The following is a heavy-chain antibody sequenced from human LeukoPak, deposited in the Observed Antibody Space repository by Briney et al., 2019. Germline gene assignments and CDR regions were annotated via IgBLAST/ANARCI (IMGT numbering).Heavy chain of an antibody. D-gene: IGHD3-10*01. Sequence: PGGSLRLSCAASGFTFSSHWMSWVPEAPGKGLEGVANISQHGSEKNYVDSVKGRFTISRDNAQNSLYLQMNGLKAEDTAVYYCAKDGVWSLDYWGQGTLVTVSS. CDR1: GFTFSSHW. CDR3: AKDGVWSLDY. V-gene: IGHV3-7*03. J-gene: IGHJ4*02. CDR2: ISQHGSEK.